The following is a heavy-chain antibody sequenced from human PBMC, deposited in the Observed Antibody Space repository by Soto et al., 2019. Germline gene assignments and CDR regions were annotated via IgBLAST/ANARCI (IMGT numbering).Heavy chain of an antibody. Sequence: ASVKVSCKASGYTFTSYDINWVRQATGQGLEWMGWMNPNSGNTGYAQKFQGRVTMTRNTSISTAYMELSSLRSEDTAVYYCAISYQRLEEGVLLWFGEYKDYYYYYMDVWGKGTTVTVSS. D-gene: IGHD3-10*01. J-gene: IGHJ6*03. CDR1: GYTFTSYD. V-gene: IGHV1-8*01. CDR3: AISYQRLEEGVLLWFGEYKDYYYYYMDV. CDR2: MNPNSGNT.